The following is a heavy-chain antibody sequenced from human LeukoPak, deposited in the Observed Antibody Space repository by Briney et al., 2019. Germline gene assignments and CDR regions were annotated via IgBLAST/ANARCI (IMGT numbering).Heavy chain of an antibody. D-gene: IGHD3-3*01. CDR3: ARATQDRITIFGVVIIPYYYYMDV. V-gene: IGHV1-8*01. CDR2: MNPNSGNT. J-gene: IGHJ6*03. Sequence: GASVKVSCKAPGYTFTSYDINWVRQATGQGLEWMGWMNPNSGNTGYAQKFQGRVTMTRNTSISTAYMELSSLRSEDTAVYYCARATQDRITIFGVVIIPYYYYMDVWGKGTTVTVSS. CDR1: GYTFTSYD.